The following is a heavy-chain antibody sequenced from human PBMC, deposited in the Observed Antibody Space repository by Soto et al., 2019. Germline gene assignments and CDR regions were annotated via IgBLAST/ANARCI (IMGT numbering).Heavy chain of an antibody. D-gene: IGHD2-2*03. Sequence: KVSCKASGGTFSSYTFSWVRQAPGQGLEWMGRIVPILGIGNYAQKLQGRVTMTTDTSTSTAYMELRSLRSDDTAVYYCARDGYCSSTSCSNWFDPWGQGTLVTVSS. V-gene: IGHV1-69*04. CDR3: ARDGYCSSTSCSNWFDP. CDR1: GGTFSSYT. CDR2: IVPILGIG. J-gene: IGHJ5*02.